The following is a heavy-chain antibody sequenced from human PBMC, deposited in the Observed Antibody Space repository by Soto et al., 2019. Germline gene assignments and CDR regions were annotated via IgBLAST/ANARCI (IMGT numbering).Heavy chain of an antibody. J-gene: IGHJ5*02. CDR2: INHSGST. Sequence: QVQLQQWGAGLLKPSETLSLTCAVYGGSFSGYYWSWIRQPPGKGLEWIGEINHSGSTNYNPSLKSRVTISVDTSKNQFSLKLSSVTAADTAVYYCARAQYGSGSYHGWFDPWGQGTLVTVSS. CDR3: ARAQYGSGSYHGWFDP. V-gene: IGHV4-34*01. CDR1: GGSFSGYY. D-gene: IGHD3-10*01.